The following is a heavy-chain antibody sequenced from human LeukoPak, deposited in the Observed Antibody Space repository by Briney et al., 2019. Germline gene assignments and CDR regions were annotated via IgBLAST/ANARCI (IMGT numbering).Heavy chain of an antibody. J-gene: IGHJ4*02. CDR3: AKGSNDYVWGSYRFPFDY. V-gene: IGHV3-23*01. D-gene: IGHD3-16*02. Sequence: GGSLRLSCAASGFTFSSYAMSWVRQAPGKGLEGVSAISDSGGSTYYADSVKGRFTISRDNSKNTLYLQMNSLRAEDTAVYYCAKGSNDYVWGSYRFPFDYWGQGTLVTVSS. CDR2: ISDSGGST. CDR1: GFTFSSYA.